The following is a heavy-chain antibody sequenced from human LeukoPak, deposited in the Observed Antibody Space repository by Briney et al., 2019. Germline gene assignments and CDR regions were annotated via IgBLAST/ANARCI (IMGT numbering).Heavy chain of an antibody. CDR2: INHSGST. V-gene: IGHV4-34*01. CDR3: ASRRGGRDY. J-gene: IGHJ4*02. Sequence: PSETLSLTCAVYGGSFSGYYWSWIRQPPGKGLEWIGEINHSGSTNYNPSLKSRVTISVDTSKNQFSLKLSSVTAADTAVCYCASRRGGRDYWGQGTLVTVSS. CDR1: GGSFSGYY. D-gene: IGHD3-10*01.